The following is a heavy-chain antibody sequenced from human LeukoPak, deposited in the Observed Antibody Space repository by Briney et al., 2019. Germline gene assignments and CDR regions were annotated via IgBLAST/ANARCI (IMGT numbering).Heavy chain of an antibody. D-gene: IGHD5-18*01. V-gene: IGHV3-7*01. J-gene: IGHJ4*02. CDR1: GFTFSSYA. CDR2: IKQDGSEK. Sequence: GGSLRLSCAASGFTFSSYALSWVRQAPGKGLEWVANIKQDGSEKYYVDSVKGRFTISRDNAENSLYLQMNSLRAEDTAVYYCARDTGGGYSCYDCWGQGTLVTVSS. CDR3: ARDTGGGYSCYDC.